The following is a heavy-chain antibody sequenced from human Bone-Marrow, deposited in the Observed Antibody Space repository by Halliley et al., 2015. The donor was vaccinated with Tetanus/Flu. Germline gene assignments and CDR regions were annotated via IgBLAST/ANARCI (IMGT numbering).Heavy chain of an antibody. CDR2: GGDT. CDR3: AKLQVAVDDGFDF. V-gene: IGHV3-23*01. J-gene: IGHJ3*01. D-gene: IGHD6-19*01. Sequence: GGDTYCAESVKGRVPISRDNSKDNLYLEMNSLRADDTAVYYCAKLQVAVDDGFDFWGLGTMVSVSS.